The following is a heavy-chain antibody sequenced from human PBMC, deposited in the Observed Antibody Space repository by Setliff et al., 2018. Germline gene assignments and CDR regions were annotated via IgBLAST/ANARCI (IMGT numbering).Heavy chain of an antibody. CDR1: GFTFSTAW. CDR3: TRFSGYHYHSSGYLDAFDV. Sequence: SLRLSCAASGFTFSTAWMNWVRQAPGRGLECVGYIRSRAYGGAGQYAASVRGRFTISRDDSNGIAYLQMNSLKTEDSALYYCTRFSGYHYHSSGYLDAFDVWGQGTMVTVSS. D-gene: IGHD3-22*01. J-gene: IGHJ3*01. V-gene: IGHV3-49*04. CDR2: IRSRAYGGAG.